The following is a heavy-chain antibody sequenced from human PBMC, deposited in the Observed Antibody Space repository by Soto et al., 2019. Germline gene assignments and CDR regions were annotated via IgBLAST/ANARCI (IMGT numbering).Heavy chain of an antibody. CDR1: GYTFTSYG. CDR2: ISAYNGNT. J-gene: IGHJ4*02. Sequence: ASVKVSCKASGYTFTSYGISWVRQATGQGLEWMGWISAYNGNTNYAQKLQGRVTMTTDTSTSTAYMELRSLRSDDTAVYYCARSYDILTGYNRNDYWGQGTPVTVSS. V-gene: IGHV1-18*01. D-gene: IGHD3-9*01. CDR3: ARSYDILTGYNRNDY.